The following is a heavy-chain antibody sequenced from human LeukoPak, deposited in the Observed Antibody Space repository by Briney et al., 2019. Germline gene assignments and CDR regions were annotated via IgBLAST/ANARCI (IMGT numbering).Heavy chain of an antibody. D-gene: IGHD1-26*01. V-gene: IGHV1-18*01. CDR3: ARAGVVGAPAWVDV. Sequence: ASVKVSCKASGYTFSSYGISWVRQAPGQGLEWMGWISGYNGNTDYAQKLQGRVTMTTDTSTSTAYMELRSLRSDDTAVYYCARAGVVGAPAWVDVWGQGTTVIVSS. CDR1: GYTFSSYG. CDR2: ISGYNGNT. J-gene: IGHJ6*02.